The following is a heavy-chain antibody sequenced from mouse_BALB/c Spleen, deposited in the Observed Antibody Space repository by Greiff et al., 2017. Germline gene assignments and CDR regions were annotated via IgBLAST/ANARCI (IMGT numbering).Heavy chain of an antibody. J-gene: IGHJ3*01. V-gene: IGHV5-6-5*01. CDR3: ARGQDYRYDGAWFAY. CDR1: GFTFSSYA. D-gene: IGHD2-14*01. CDR2: ISSGGST. Sequence: EVQVVESGGGLVKPGGSLKLSCAASGFTFSSYAMSWVRQTPEKRLEWVASISSGGSTYYPDSVKGRFTISRDNARNILYLQMSSLRSEDTAMYYCARGQDYRYDGAWFAYWGQGTLVTVSA.